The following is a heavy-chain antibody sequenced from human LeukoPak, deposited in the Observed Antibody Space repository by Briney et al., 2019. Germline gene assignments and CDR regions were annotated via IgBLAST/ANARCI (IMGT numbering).Heavy chain of an antibody. D-gene: IGHD2-21*02. Sequence: PGGSLRLSCAASGFTFSSYAMSWVRQAPGKGLEWVSAISGSGGSTYYADSVKGRFTISRDNSKNTLYLQMNSLRAEDTAVYYCAKDPTLHPFSECYAFDIWGQGTMVTVSS. CDR2: ISGSGGST. J-gene: IGHJ3*02. CDR3: AKDPTLHPFSECYAFDI. CDR1: GFTFSSYA. V-gene: IGHV3-23*01.